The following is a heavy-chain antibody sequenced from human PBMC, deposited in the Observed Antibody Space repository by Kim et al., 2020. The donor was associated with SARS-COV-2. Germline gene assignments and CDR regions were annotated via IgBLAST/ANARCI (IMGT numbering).Heavy chain of an antibody. D-gene: IGHD3-3*01. CDR1: GYTFTGYY. V-gene: IGHV1-2*06. CDR3: ARVPPAKSGYYYFQH. CDR2: INPNSGGT. Sequence: ASVKVSCKASGYTFTGYYMHWVRQAPGQGLEWMGRINPNSGGTNYAQKFQGRVTMTRDTSISTAYMELSRLRSDDTAVYYCARVPPAKSGYYYFQHWGQGTLVTVSS. J-gene: IGHJ1*01.